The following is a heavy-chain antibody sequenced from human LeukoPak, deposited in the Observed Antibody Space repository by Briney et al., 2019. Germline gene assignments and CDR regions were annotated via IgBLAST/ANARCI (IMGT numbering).Heavy chain of an antibody. CDR1: GFTFRNYC. J-gene: IGHJ4*02. CDR3: ARVYYQDSGTSYRHLDY. Sequence: GGSLRLSCAASGFTFRNYCMTWLRQVPGKGLAWVASIKQDESEKYFLDSVKGRFTISRDNAENSLYLQMNSLRAEDTAVYYCARVYYQDSGTSYRHLDYWGQGTLVTVSS. CDR2: IKQDESEK. V-gene: IGHV3-7*01. D-gene: IGHD3-22*01.